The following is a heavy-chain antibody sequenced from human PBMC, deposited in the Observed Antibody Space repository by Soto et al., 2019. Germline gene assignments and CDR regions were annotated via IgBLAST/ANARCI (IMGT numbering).Heavy chain of an antibody. J-gene: IGHJ4*02. CDR2: INSDGTTT. D-gene: IGHD1-26*01. CDR1: GFTFSNYW. CDR3: ARVAVGAYNLHY. Sequence: EVQLVESGGGLVQPGGSLRLSCAASGFTFSNYWMHWVRQAPGKGLVWVSRINSDGTTTSYADSVRGRFTISRDNARDTVYLQMNSLGAEDTAVYYCARVAVGAYNLHYWGQGTLVTVSS. V-gene: IGHV3-74*01.